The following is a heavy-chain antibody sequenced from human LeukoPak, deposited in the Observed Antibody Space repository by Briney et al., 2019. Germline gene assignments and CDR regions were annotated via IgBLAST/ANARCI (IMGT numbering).Heavy chain of an antibody. CDR3: ASWPVGWYGEDS. CDR2: ISRSTSTI. V-gene: IGHV3-48*01. J-gene: IGHJ4*02. D-gene: IGHD6-19*01. Sequence: GGSLRLSCAASGFTFSNYSMNWVRQAPGKGLEWVSYISRSTSTIYYADSVKGRFTISRDNAKNSLSLQMNSLRVEDTAVYYCASWPVGWYGEDSWGQGTLVTVSS. CDR1: GFTFSNYS.